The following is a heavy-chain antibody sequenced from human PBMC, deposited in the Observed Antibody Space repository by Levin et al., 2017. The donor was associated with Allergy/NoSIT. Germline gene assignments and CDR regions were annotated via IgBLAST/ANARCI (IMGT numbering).Heavy chain of an antibody. V-gene: IGHV1-8*01. Sequence: ASVKVSCKASGYTFTSYDINWVRQATGQGLEWMGWMNPNSGNTGYAQKFQGRVTMTRNTSISTAYMELSSLRSEDTAVYYCARYNYGEIYYYYGMDVWGQGTTVTVSS. J-gene: IGHJ6*02. CDR1: GYTFTSYD. CDR2: MNPNSGNT. CDR3: ARYNYGEIYYYYGMDV. D-gene: IGHD4-17*01.